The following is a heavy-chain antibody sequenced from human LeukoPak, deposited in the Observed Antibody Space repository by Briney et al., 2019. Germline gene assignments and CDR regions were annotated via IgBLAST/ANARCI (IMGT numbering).Heavy chain of an antibody. CDR2: ITWNSGSI. Sequence: GGSLRLSCAASGFTFSSYNMNWVRQAPGKGLEWVSGITWNSGSIDYAHSVKGRFTISRDNAKNSLYLQMHSLRAEDTAMYYCAKTTTYHILTGYYFDYWGQGTQVTVSS. J-gene: IGHJ4*02. CDR3: AKTTTYHILTGYYFDY. CDR1: GFTFSSYN. V-gene: IGHV3-9*01. D-gene: IGHD3-9*01.